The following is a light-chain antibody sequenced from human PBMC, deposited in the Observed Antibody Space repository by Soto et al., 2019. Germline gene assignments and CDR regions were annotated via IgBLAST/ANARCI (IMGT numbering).Light chain of an antibody. CDR3: QQSYSTPPGT. CDR2: AAS. V-gene: IGKV1-39*01. CDR1: QGIRND. Sequence: IQMTQSPSSLSASVGDRVTITCRASQGIRNDLGWYQQKPGKAPKLLIYAASSLQSGVPSRFSGSGSGTDFTLTISSLQPEDFATYYCQQSYSTPPGTFGQGTKVEIK. J-gene: IGKJ1*01.